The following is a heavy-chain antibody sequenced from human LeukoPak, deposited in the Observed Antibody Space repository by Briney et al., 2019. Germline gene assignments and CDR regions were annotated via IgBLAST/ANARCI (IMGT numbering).Heavy chain of an antibody. Sequence: ASVKVSCKASGYTFTDYYMHWVRQAPGQGLEWMGWINPNSGGTNYAQKFQGRVTMTRDTSITTAYMELSRLRSDDTAVYYCARGYGSGDYYSINFDYWGQGTLVTVSS. D-gene: IGHD3-10*01. V-gene: IGHV1-2*02. CDR2: INPNSGGT. CDR1: GYTFTDYY. CDR3: ARGYGSGDYYSINFDY. J-gene: IGHJ4*02.